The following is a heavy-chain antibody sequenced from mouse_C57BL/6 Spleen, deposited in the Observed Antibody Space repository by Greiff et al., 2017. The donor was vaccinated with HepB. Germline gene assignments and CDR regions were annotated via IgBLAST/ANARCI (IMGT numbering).Heavy chain of an antibody. CDR1: GYTFTSYW. Sequence: VQLQQPGAELVKPGASVKLSCKASGYTFTSYWMQWVKQRPGQGLEWIGEIDPSDSYTNYNQKFKGKATLTVDTSSSTAYMQLSSLTSEDSAVYYCARRRGNYSFDYWGQGTTLTVSS. CDR3: ARRRGNYSFDY. V-gene: IGHV1-50*01. CDR2: IDPSDSYT. D-gene: IGHD2-1*01. J-gene: IGHJ2*01.